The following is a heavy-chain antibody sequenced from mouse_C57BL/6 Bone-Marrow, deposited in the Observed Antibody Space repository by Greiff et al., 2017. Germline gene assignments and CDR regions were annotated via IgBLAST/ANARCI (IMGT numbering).Heavy chain of an antibody. V-gene: IGHV1-69*01. Sequence: QVQLQQPGAELVMPGASVKLSCKASGYTFTSYWMHWVKQRPGQGLEWIGEIDPSDSSTNYNQKFKGKSTLTVDKSSSTAYMQLSSLSSDDSAVYYCARDAYWGQGTLVTVSA. CDR2: IDPSDSST. J-gene: IGHJ3*01. CDR3: ARDAY. CDR1: GYTFTSYW.